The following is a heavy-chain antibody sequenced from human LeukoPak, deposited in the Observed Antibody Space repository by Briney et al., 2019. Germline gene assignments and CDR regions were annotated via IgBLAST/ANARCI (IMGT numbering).Heavy chain of an antibody. CDR2: ISGSGGST. D-gene: IGHD2-8*01. V-gene: IGHV3-23*01. J-gene: IGHJ4*02. CDR3: AKDRSCTNDVCHGDFDY. Sequence: GGSLRLSCAASWFIFSSYATSWVRQAPGKGLEWVSTISGSGGSTYYADSVKGRFTISRDNSKNTVYLQMNSLRAEDSAVYYCAKDRSCTNDVCHGDFDYWGQGTLVTVSS. CDR1: WFIFSSYA.